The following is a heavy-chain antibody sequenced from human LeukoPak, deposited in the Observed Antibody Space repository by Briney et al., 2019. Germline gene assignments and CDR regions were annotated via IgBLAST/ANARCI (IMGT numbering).Heavy chain of an antibody. CDR3: ARDYQTAGFDY. D-gene: IGHD6-25*01. Sequence: PSETLSLTCTVSGYSIRSGYYWGWVRQPPGKGLEWVATIFHNGSTYYNPSLKSRVTISVDTSKNQFSLKLSSVTAADTAVYYCARDYQTAGFDYWGQGTLVTVSS. J-gene: IGHJ4*02. V-gene: IGHV4-38-2*02. CDR1: GYSIRSGYY. CDR2: IFHNGST.